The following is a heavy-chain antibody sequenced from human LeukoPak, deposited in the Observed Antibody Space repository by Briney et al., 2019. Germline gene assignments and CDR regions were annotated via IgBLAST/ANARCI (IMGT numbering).Heavy chain of an antibody. CDR3: ASPGSLDY. CDR2: ISGSGGSP. V-gene: IGHV3-23*01. J-gene: IGHJ4*02. Sequence: GGSLRLSCAASGFTFGNYAMTWVRQAPGEGLEWVSSISGSGGSPIYADSVKGRFTISRDNSKSTLYLQMNSLRAEDTAVYYCASPGSLDYWGQGTLVTVSS. CDR1: GFTFGNYA.